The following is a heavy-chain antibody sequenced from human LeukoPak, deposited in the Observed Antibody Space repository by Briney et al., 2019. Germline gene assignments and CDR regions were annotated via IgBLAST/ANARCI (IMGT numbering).Heavy chain of an antibody. D-gene: IGHD2-21*02. Sequence: GGSLRLSCAASGFTFSSYAMSWVRQAPGKGLEWVSAISGSGGSTYYADSVKGRFTISRDNSKNTLYLQMNSLRAEDTAVYYCAKVSIVVVTYGMDVWGQGTTVTVSS. CDR3: AKVSIVVVTYGMDV. CDR2: ISGSGGST. CDR1: GFTFSSYA. V-gene: IGHV3-23*01. J-gene: IGHJ6*02.